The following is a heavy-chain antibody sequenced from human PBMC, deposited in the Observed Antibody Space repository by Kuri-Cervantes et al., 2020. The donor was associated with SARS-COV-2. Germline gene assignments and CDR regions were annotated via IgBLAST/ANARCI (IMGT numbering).Heavy chain of an antibody. CDR2: IWYDGSNK. Sequence: GESLKISCAASGFTFSSYGMHWVRQAPGKGLEWVAVIWYDGSNKYYADSVKGRFTISRDNSKNTLYLQMNSLRAEDTAVYYCAKVAYSYGYPTHYFDYWGQGTRVTVSS. J-gene: IGHJ4*02. CDR1: GFTFSSYG. CDR3: AKVAYSYGYPTHYFDY. D-gene: IGHD5-18*01. V-gene: IGHV3-33*06.